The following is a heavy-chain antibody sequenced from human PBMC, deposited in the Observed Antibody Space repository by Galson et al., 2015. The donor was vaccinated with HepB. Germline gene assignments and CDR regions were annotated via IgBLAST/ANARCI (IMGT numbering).Heavy chain of an antibody. J-gene: IGHJ5*02. CDR2: ISSSSSTI. CDR3: ARDWLPAAIPPGWFDP. D-gene: IGHD2-2*01. Sequence: SLRLSCAASGFTFSSYSMNWVRQAPGKGLEWVSYISSSSSTIYYADSVKGRFTISRDNAKNSLYLQMNSLRDEDTAVYYCARDWLPAAIPPGWFDPWGQGTLVTVSS. V-gene: IGHV3-48*02. CDR1: GFTFSSYS.